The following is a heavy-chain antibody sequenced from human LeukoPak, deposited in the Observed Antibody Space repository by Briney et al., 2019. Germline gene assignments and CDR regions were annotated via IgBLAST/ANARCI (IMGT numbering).Heavy chain of an antibody. CDR3: ARGGGADSYSY. CDR2: IKQDGSEK. J-gene: IGHJ4*02. D-gene: IGHD2-21*02. CDR1: GFTFSSYW. V-gene: IGHV3-7*01. Sequence: GGFLRLSCAASGFTFSSYWMSWVRQAPGKGLEWVANIKQDGSEKYYVDSVKGRFTISRDNAKNSLYLQMNSLRAEDTAVYYCARGGGADSYSYWGQGTLVTVSS.